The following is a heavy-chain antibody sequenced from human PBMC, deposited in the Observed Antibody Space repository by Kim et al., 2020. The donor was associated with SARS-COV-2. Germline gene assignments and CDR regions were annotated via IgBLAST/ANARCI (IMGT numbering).Heavy chain of an antibody. V-gene: IGHV3-23*01. J-gene: IGHJ4*02. D-gene: IGHD4-4*01. Sequence: YADSVKGRFTISRDNSENTLYLQMNNLRAEDTAVYYCAKRWTTQYCFDYWGQGTLVTVSS. CDR3: AKRWTTQYCFDY.